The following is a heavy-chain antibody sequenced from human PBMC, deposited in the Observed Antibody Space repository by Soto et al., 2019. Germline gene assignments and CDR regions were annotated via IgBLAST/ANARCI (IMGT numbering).Heavy chain of an antibody. J-gene: IGHJ4*02. CDR1: GDSITGRGYY. CDR2: IYYNSNT. CDR3: ARGPSSLSLRKSFFDF. Sequence: QVQLQESGPGLVKPSQTLSLICSVSGDSITGRGYYWSWIRQHPGKGLEWIGYIYYNSNTYYRPSLRSRVTMSLDTSKNQFTLKLSSVTAADTAVYYCARGPSSLSLRKSFFDFWGQGSLVTVSS. V-gene: IGHV4-31*02. D-gene: IGHD6-6*01.